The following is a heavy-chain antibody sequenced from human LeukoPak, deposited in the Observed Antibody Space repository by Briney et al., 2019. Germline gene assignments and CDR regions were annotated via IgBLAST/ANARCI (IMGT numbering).Heavy chain of an antibody. CDR3: ARASRYCSSTSCWYWFDP. CDR2: ISYYGSNK. Sequence: GGTLRLSCAASGFTFSSYAMHWIRHPPGKGLERVAVISYYGSNKYYADSVKGRFTISRDNSKNTLYLQMSSLSAEDTAVYYCARASRYCSSTSCWYWFDPWGQGTLVTVSS. J-gene: IGHJ5*02. V-gene: IGHV3-30*04. CDR1: GFTFSSYA. D-gene: IGHD2-2*01.